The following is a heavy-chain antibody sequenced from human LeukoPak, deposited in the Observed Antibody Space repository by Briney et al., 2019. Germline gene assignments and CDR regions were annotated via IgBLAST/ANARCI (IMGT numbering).Heavy chain of an antibody. CDR1: GYTFTSYG. Sequence: ASVKVSCKASGYTFTSYGISWVRQAPGQGLEWMRWISAYNGNTNYAQILQGRVTMTTDTSTSTAYLELRSLRSDDAAVYYCARDERLRCDYWGQGTLVTVSS. D-gene: IGHD4-17*01. J-gene: IGHJ4*02. CDR3: ARDERLRCDY. V-gene: IGHV1-18*01. CDR2: ISAYNGNT.